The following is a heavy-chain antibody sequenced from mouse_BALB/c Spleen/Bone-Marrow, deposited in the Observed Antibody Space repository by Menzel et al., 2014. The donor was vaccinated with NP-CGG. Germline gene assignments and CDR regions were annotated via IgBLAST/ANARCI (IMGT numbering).Heavy chain of an antibody. Sequence: VQLVESGAELAKPGASVKMSCKASGYTFTSYWMHWVKQRPGQGLEWIGYINPSTGYTEYNQKFKDKATLTADKSSSTAFMQLSNLASEDSAGYYCARRAVRYFDYWGQGTTLTVSS. J-gene: IGHJ2*01. CDR3: ARRAVRYFDY. D-gene: IGHD2-13*01. CDR1: GYTFTSYW. CDR2: INPSTGYT. V-gene: IGHV1-7*01.